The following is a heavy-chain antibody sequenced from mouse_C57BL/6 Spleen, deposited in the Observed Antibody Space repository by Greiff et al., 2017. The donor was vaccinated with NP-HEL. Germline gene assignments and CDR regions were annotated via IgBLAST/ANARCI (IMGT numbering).Heavy chain of an antibody. V-gene: IGHV5-17*01. CDR2: ISSGSSTI. D-gene: IGHD1-1*01. CDR1: GFTFSDYG. CDR3: ARLFTTVVPYAMDY. Sequence: EVMLVESGGGLVKPGGSLKLSCAASGFTFSDYGMHWVRQAPEKGLEWVAYISSGSSTIYYADTVKGRFTISRDNAKNTLFLQMTSLRSEDTAMYYCARLFTTVVPYAMDYWGQGTSVTVSS. J-gene: IGHJ4*01.